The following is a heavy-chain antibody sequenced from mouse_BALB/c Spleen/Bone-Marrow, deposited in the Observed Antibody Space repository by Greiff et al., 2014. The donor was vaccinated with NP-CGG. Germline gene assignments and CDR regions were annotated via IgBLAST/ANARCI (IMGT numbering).Heavy chain of an antibody. J-gene: IGHJ4*01. CDR2: ISSGGGYT. V-gene: IGHV5-6*01. CDR3: TRQRNWDHYAMDY. CDR1: GFNFSTYG. D-gene: IGHD4-1*01. Sequence: VQLKESGGDLVKPGGSLKLSCAASGFNFSTYGMSWVRQTPDKRLEWVATISSGGGYTYYPDSVTGRFTISRDTANNTLYLQMSSLKSEDTAMYYCTRQRNWDHYAMDYWGQGTSVTVSS.